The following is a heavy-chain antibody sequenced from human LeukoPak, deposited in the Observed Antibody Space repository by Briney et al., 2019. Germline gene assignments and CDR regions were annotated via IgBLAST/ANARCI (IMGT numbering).Heavy chain of an antibody. CDR3: AGGPGGSGTRPPCAYSYGIYV. CDR1: GGSLSSYY. V-gene: IGHV4-59*01. CDR2: IYHSGST. Sequence: SETLSLTRTVSGGSLSSYYWSWIRQPPGKGLEWIGYIYHSGSTNYNPSLKSRVTISVDPSNNHFPLGLSSVPAADPAGYFCAGGPGGSGTRPPCAYSYGIYVWGQGGTVTVSS. J-gene: IGHJ6*02. D-gene: IGHD3-10*01.